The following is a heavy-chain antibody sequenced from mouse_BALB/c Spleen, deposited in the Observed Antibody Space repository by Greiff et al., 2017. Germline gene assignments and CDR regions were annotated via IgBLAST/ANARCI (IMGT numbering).Heavy chain of an antibody. V-gene: IGHV1-7*01. Sequence: VQLQQSGAELAKPGASVKMSCKASGYTFTSYWMHWVKQRPGQGLEWIGYINPSTGYTEYNQKFKDKATLTADKSSSTAYMQLSSLTSEDSAVYYCATPSYWYFDVWGAGTTVTVSS. CDR3: ATPSYWYFDV. J-gene: IGHJ1*01. CDR1: GYTFTSYW. CDR2: INPSTGYT.